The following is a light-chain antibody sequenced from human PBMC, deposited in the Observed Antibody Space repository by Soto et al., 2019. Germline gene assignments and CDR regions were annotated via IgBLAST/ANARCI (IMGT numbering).Light chain of an antibody. CDR1: SSDVGGYNF. CDR3: SSYTSTSTPVV. CDR2: EVN. V-gene: IGLV2-14*01. J-gene: IGLJ2*01. Sequence: HSVLTQPASVSGSPGQSITISCTGTSSDVGGYNFVSWYQQHPGKAPKLMIYEVNKRPSGVSNRFSGSKSGNTASLTISGLQAEDEADFYCSSYTSTSTPVVFGGGTKLTVL.